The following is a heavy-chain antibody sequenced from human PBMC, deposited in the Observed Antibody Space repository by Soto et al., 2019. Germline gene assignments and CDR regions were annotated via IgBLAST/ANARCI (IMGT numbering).Heavy chain of an antibody. CDR2: INHSGST. CDR3: ARCRNSTYYDFWSGYFAEHYYYYYMDV. V-gene: IGHV4-34*01. J-gene: IGHJ6*03. Sequence: SETLSLTCAVYGGSFSGYYWSWIRQPPGKGLEWIGEINHSGSTNYNPSLKSRVTISVDTSKNQFSLKLSSVTAADTAVYYCARCRNSTYYDFWSGYFAEHYYYYYMDVWGKGTTVTVSS. CDR1: GGSFSGYY. D-gene: IGHD3-3*01.